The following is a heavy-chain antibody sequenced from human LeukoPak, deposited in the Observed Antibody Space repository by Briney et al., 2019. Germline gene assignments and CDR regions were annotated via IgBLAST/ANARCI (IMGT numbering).Heavy chain of an antibody. Sequence: LRLSCGASGFTFNSYAVSWVRQAPGKGLEWVSAISGSGGGTYYADSVKGRFTISRDNSKNTVYLQMNSLSTEDTAVYYCAKTTTGYSSGRYPGWPVDCWGQGTLVTVSS. CDR1: GFTFNSYA. CDR2: ISGSGGGT. CDR3: AKTTTGYSSGRYPGWPVDC. J-gene: IGHJ4*02. D-gene: IGHD6-19*01. V-gene: IGHV3-23*01.